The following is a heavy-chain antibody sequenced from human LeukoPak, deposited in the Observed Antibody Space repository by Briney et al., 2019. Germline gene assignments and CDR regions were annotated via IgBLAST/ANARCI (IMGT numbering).Heavy chain of an antibody. CDR1: GFTFSSYG. J-gene: IGHJ4*02. D-gene: IGHD5-24*01. V-gene: IGHV3-23*01. Sequence: GGSLRLSCAASGFTFSSYGMSWVRQAPGKGLEWVSSISGSSGSTFYADSVKGRFTISRDNSKNTLYLQMNSLRAEDTAVYYCARARRDGYIYFDYWGQGTLVTVSS. CDR2: ISGSSGST. CDR3: ARARRDGYIYFDY.